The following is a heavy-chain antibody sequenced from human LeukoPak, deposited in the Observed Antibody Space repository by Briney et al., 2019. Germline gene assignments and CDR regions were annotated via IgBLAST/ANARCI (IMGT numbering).Heavy chain of an antibody. J-gene: IGHJ4*02. CDR3: AGLIEMATIGY. Sequence: SETLSLTCTVSGGSISSYYWSWIRQPPGKGLEWVGYIYYSGSTNYNPSLKSRVTISVDTSKNQFSLKLSSVTAADTAVYYCAGLIEMATIGYWGQGTLVTVSS. CDR2: IYYSGST. V-gene: IGHV4-59*08. CDR1: GGSISSYY. D-gene: IGHD5-24*01.